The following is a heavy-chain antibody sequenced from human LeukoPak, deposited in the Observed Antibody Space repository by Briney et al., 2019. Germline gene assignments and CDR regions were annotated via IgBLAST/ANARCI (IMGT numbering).Heavy chain of an antibody. CDR2: ISSSGSTI. CDR1: GFTFSSYE. J-gene: IGHJ4*02. CDR3: AKGPSRGPLYYFDY. V-gene: IGHV3-48*03. D-gene: IGHD5-12*01. Sequence: PGGSLRLSCAASGFTFSSYEMNWVRQAPGKGLEWVSYISSSGSTIYYADSVKGRFTISRDNAKNSLYLQMNSLRAEDTAVYYCAKGPSRGPLYYFDYWGQGTLVTVSS.